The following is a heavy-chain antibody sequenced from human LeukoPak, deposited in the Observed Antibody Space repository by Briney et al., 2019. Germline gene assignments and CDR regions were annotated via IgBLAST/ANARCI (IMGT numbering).Heavy chain of an antibody. V-gene: IGHV4-39*07. D-gene: IGHD3-22*01. CDR1: GGSISSSSYY. J-gene: IGHJ4*02. Sequence: SETLSLTCTVSGGSISSSSYYWGWIRQPPGKGLEWIGSIYYSGSTYYNPSLKSRVTISVDTSKNQFSLKLSSVTAADTAVYYCARVWSPNYYDSSGSMHFDYWGQGTLVTVSS. CDR2: IYYSGST. CDR3: ARVWSPNYYDSSGSMHFDY.